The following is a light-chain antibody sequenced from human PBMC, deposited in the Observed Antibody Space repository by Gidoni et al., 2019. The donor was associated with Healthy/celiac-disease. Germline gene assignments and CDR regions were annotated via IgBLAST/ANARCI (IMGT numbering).Light chain of an antibody. Sequence: EILMTQSAATLSVSPGERATLSCRASQSVSRNLAWYQQKPGQAPRLLIYGASTRATGIPARFSGSGSGTEFTLTISSLQSEDFAVYYCQQYNNSPRWTFXPXTKVEIK. CDR2: GAS. CDR1: QSVSRN. J-gene: IGKJ1*01. V-gene: IGKV3-15*01. CDR3: QQYNNSPRWT.